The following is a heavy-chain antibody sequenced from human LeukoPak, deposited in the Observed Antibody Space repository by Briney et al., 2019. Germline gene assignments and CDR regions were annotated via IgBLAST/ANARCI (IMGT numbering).Heavy chain of an antibody. CDR2: IYYSGST. CDR1: GGSISGYY. CDR3: ARSDGAGSYYYFDY. D-gene: IGHD3-10*01. V-gene: IGHV4-59*01. Sequence: SETLSLTCTVSGGSISGYYRSWIRQPPGKGLEWIGYIYYSGSTNYNPSLKSRLTISVDTSKNHFSLKLSSVTAADTAVYYCARSDGAGSYYYFDYWGQGTLVTVSS. J-gene: IGHJ4*02.